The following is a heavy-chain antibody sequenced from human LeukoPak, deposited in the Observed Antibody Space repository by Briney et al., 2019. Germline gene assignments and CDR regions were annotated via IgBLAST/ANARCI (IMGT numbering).Heavy chain of an antibody. V-gene: IGHV3-15*01. CDR3: TTDAPPPYYDFWSGYYHPSDY. J-gene: IGHJ4*02. CDR1: GFTFSNAW. CDR2: IKSKTDGGTT. Sequence: GGSLRLSCAASGFTFSNAWMSWVRQAPGKGLEWVGRIKSKTDGGTTDYAAPVKGRFTISRDDSKNTLYLQMNSLKTEDTAVYYCTTDAPPPYYDFWSGYYHPSDYWGQGTLVTVSS. D-gene: IGHD3-3*01.